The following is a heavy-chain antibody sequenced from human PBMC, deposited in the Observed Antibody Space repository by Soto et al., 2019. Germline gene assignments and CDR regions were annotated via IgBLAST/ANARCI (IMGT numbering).Heavy chain of an antibody. CDR3: AKDNRGRCFEY. J-gene: IGHJ4*02. Sequence: EVYLLDSGGGLVQPGGSLRLSCAASKFTFSTYAMSWVRQSPGKGLEWVAGIRGSGDKTYYADSVKGRFTISRDNSKNMLYLQMNSLRAEDTAVYYWAKDNRGRCFEYWGQGTLVTVSS. V-gene: IGHV3-23*01. D-gene: IGHD3-16*01. CDR2: IRGSGDKT. CDR1: KFTFSTYA.